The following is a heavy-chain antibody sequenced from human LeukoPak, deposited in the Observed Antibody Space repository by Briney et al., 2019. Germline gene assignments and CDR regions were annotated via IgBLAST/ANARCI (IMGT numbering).Heavy chain of an antibody. J-gene: IGHJ4*02. CDR2: IYYSGST. Sequence: SETLSLTCTVSGGSISSYYWSWIRQPPGKGLEWIGYIYYSGSTNYNPSLESRVTISVDTSKNQFSLKLSSVTAADTAVYYCARARGYYFDYWGQGTLVTVSS. CDR1: GGSISSYY. V-gene: IGHV4-59*01. CDR3: ARARGYYFDY.